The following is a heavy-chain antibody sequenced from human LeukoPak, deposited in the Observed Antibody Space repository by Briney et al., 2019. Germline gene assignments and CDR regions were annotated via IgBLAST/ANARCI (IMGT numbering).Heavy chain of an antibody. D-gene: IGHD3-10*01. CDR1: GFTFDDYA. V-gene: IGHV3-9*01. CDR2: ISWSSGSI. CDR3: ARGGGLLWFGEELVFDY. J-gene: IGHJ4*02. Sequence: GGSLGLSCAASGFTFDDYAMHWVRQAPGKGLEWVSGISWSSGSIGYADSVKGRFTISGDNAKNSLYLQMNSLRAEDTALYYCARGGGLLWFGEELVFDYWGQGTLVTVSS.